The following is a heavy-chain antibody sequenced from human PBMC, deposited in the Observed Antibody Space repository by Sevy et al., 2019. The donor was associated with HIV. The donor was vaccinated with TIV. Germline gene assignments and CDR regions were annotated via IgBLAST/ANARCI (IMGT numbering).Heavy chain of an antibody. D-gene: IGHD2-2*01. CDR3: ARDGGCTSTSYILYFDY. CDR2: ISSSSTYI. V-gene: IGHV3-21*01. CDR1: GFTFSSYT. Sequence: GGSLRLSCAASGFTFSSYTMNWVRQAPGKGLERVSSISSSSTYIYYADSLKGRFTISRDNAKNSVYLQMNSLRAEDTAVYYCARDGGCTSTSYILYFDYWGQGTLVTVSS. J-gene: IGHJ4*02.